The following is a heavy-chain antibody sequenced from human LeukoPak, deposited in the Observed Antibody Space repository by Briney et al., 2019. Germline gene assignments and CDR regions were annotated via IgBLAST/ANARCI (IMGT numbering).Heavy chain of an antibody. Sequence: GGSLRLSCAASGFTFSSYAMSWVRQVPGKGLEWVSAISGDVRSTFYADSVKGRFTISRDNSKNTLSLQMNSLRADDTAIYYCVKRVDYSEKYYFDSWGRGTLVTVSS. J-gene: IGHJ4*02. CDR1: GFTFSSYA. CDR3: VKRVDYSEKYYFDS. CDR2: ISGDVRST. V-gene: IGHV3-23*01. D-gene: IGHD4-11*01.